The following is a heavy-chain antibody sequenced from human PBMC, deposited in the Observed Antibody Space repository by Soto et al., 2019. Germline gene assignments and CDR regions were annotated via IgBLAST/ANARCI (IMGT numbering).Heavy chain of an antibody. D-gene: IGHD3-3*01. CDR1: GYTFTKNW. V-gene: IGHV5-51*01. CDR3: ARPNTLFGVAEIDY. CDR2: IYPSDSET. Sequence: GESLKISCQASGYTFTKNWISWVRQMPGKGLEWMGMIYPSDSETKYSPSVQGHVSLSADKSTSTAYLQWSSLKASDTAMYYCARPNTLFGVAEIDYWGQGTLVTVSS. J-gene: IGHJ4*02.